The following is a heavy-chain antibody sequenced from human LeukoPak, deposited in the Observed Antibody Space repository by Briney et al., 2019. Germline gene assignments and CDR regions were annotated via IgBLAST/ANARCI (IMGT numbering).Heavy chain of an antibody. Sequence: PGGSLRLSCAASGFTFSTYAMHWVRQAPGKGLEWVAVISYDVSKTYYADSVKGRFTISRDNSKNTLYLQMNSLRAEDTAVYYCARDPLWDAFDIWGQGTMVTVSS. CDR3: ARDPLWDAFDI. V-gene: IGHV3-30*04. J-gene: IGHJ3*02. CDR2: ISYDVSKT. CDR1: GFTFSTYA. D-gene: IGHD2-21*01.